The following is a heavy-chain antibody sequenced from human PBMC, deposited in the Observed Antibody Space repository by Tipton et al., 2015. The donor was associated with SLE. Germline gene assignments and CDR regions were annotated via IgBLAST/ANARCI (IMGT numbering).Heavy chain of an antibody. J-gene: IGHJ6*02. V-gene: IGHV4-59*01. CDR3: ARAGYCSSTSCYTDYYYYGMDV. D-gene: IGHD2-2*02. Sequence: TLSLTCTVSGGSISSYYWSWIRQPPGKGLEWIGYIYCSGSTNYNPSLKSRVTISVDTSKNQFSLKLSSVTAADTAVYYCARAGYCSSTSCYTDYYYYGMDVWGQGTTVTVSS. CDR1: GGSISSYY. CDR2: IYCSGST.